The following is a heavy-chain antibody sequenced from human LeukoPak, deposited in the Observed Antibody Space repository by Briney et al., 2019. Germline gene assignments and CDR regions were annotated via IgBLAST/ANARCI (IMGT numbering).Heavy chain of an antibody. V-gene: IGHV3-33*01. J-gene: IGHJ4*02. CDR3: ARADGIAASGHYYFDY. Sequence: GGSLRLSCAASGFTFSSYGMHWVRQAPGKGLEWVAVIWYDGSNKYYADSVKGRLTISRDNSKNTLYLQMNSLRAEDTAVYYCARADGIAASGHYYFDYWGQGNLVTVSS. CDR1: GFTFSSYG. D-gene: IGHD6-25*01. CDR2: IWYDGSNK.